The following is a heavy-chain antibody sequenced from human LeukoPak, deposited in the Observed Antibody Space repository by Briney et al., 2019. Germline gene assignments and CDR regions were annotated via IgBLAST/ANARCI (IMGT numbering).Heavy chain of an antibody. CDR2: IYYSGST. V-gene: IGHV4-59*12. CDR3: ARGPFVYYGSGSYYRRDWFDP. Sequence: SETLSLTCTVSGGSISSYYWSWIRQPPGKGLEWIGYIYYSGSTNYNPSLKSRVTISVDTSKNQFSLKLSSVTAADTAVYYCARGPFVYYGSGSYYRRDWFDPWGQGTLVTVSS. CDR1: GGSISSYY. D-gene: IGHD3-10*01. J-gene: IGHJ5*02.